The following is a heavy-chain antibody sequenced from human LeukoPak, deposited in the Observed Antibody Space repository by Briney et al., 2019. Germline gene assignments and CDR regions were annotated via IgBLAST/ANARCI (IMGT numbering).Heavy chain of an antibody. CDR3: ARSTASSGWTGIDY. D-gene: IGHD6-19*01. V-gene: IGHV1-2*02. J-gene: IGHJ4*02. Sequence: GASVKVSCKASGYTFTGYYMHWVRQAPGQGLEWVGWINPNNGDTKCAQKFQGRVTMTRDTSISTAYMELNSLKSDDTAVYYCARSTASSGWTGIDYWGQGTLVTVSS. CDR1: GYTFTGYY. CDR2: INPNNGDT.